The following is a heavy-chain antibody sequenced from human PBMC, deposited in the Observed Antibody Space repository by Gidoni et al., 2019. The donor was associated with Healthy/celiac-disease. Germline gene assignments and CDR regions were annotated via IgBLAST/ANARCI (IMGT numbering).Heavy chain of an antibody. CDR1: GYIVTSYD. CDR2: MNPNSANT. V-gene: IGHV1-8*01. Sequence: QVQLVQSVAEVKKPGASVTVCCTAYGYIVTSYDRNWVRQATGQGPEWMGWMNPNSANTAYPQTFQGRVTMPRTTSIRTAYMELSSLSSEDTAVYYCASGGLYYDSLFDPWGQGTLVTVSS. J-gene: IGHJ5*02. D-gene: IGHD3-22*01. CDR3: ASGGLYYDSLFDP.